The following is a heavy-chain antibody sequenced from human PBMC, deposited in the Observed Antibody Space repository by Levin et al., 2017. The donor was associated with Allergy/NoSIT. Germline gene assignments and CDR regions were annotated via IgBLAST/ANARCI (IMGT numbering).Heavy chain of an antibody. V-gene: IGHV3-74*01. CDR2: INSDGSST. CDR3: ARGARYCSGGSCYGDGNWFDP. J-gene: IGHJ5*02. D-gene: IGHD2-15*01. CDR1: GFTFSSHW. Sequence: GGSLRLSCAASGFTFSSHWMHWVRQAPGKGLVWVSRINSDGSSTSYADSVKGRFTISRDNAKNTLYLQMNSLRAEDTAVYYCARGARYCSGGSCYGDGNWFDPWGQGTLVTVSS.